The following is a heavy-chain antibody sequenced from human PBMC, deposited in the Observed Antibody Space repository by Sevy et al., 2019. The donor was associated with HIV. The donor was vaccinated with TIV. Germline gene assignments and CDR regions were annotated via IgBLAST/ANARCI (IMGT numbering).Heavy chain of an antibody. Sequence: GGSLRLSCAASGFTFSTYAMSWVRQAPGKGLEWVSFVSGSGATTYYVNSVKGRFTMSTGNSKNTVHLQMNSLRAGDTAVYYCANDSRFNSGCYSGHWGQGTLVTVSS. V-gene: IGHV3-23*01. D-gene: IGHD3-10*01. J-gene: IGHJ4*02. CDR3: ANDSRFNSGCYSGH. CDR1: GFTFSTYA. CDR2: VSGSGATT.